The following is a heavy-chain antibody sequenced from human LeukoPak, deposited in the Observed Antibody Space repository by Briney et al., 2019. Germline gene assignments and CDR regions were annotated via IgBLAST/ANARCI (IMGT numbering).Heavy chain of an antibody. J-gene: IGHJ5*02. CDR2: INPNTGGT. V-gene: IGHV1-2*02. CDR1: GYTFTVSY. Sequence: GASVKVSCKASGYTFTVSYMHWVRQAPGQGLEGMGWINPNTGGTNYAQQFQGRVTMTRDTSISTAYMELSRLKSDDTAVYYCARQRVAAAGPNWFDPWGQGTLATVSS. CDR3: ARQRVAAAGPNWFDP. D-gene: IGHD6-13*01.